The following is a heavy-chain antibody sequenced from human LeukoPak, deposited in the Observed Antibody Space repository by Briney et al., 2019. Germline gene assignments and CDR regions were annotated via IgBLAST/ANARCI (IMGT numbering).Heavy chain of an antibody. Sequence: ATLKLSCTASGYTFTGYYMHWVRQAPGQGLEWMGWINPNSGGTNYAQKFQGRVTMTRYTSISTAYMELSRLRADDTAVYYCARDLSNSWYERLLDYWGQGTLVTVSS. J-gene: IGHJ4*02. D-gene: IGHD6-13*01. CDR2: INPNSGGT. CDR1: GYTFTGYY. CDR3: ARDLSNSWYERLLDY. V-gene: IGHV1-2*02.